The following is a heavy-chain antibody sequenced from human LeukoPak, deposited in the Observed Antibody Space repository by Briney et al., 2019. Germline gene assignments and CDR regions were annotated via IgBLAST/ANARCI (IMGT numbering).Heavy chain of an antibody. Sequence: SETLSLTCAVYGVSFSGYYWSWIRQPPGKGLEWIGEINHSGSTNYNPSLKSRVTISVDTSKNQFSLKLSSVTAADTAVYYCATTRRGYSYVKDYYYYYGMDVWGQGTTVTVSS. CDR1: GVSFSGYY. D-gene: IGHD5-18*01. CDR2: INHSGST. CDR3: ATTRRGYSYVKDYYYYYGMDV. J-gene: IGHJ6*02. V-gene: IGHV4-34*01.